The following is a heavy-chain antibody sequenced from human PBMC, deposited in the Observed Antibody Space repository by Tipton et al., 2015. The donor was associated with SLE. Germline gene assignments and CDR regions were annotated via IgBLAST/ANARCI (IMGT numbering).Heavy chain of an antibody. V-gene: IGHV4-38-2*02. CDR1: LYSIGSGFY. CDR3: ARGGLGYSYYYYMDV. D-gene: IGHD5-18*01. Sequence: TLSLTCTVSLYSIGSGFYWDWVRQPPGKGLEYIGSIYHSGSTFYNPPLKSRVTISIDTSKNQFSLKLSSVTAADTAVYYCARGGLGYSYYYYMDVWGKGTTVTVSS. J-gene: IGHJ6*03. CDR2: IYHSGST.